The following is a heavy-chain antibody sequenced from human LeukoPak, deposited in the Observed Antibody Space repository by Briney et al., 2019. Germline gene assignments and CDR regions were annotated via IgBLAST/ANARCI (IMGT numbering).Heavy chain of an antibody. CDR1: GFSFSNYW. D-gene: IGHD4/OR15-4a*01. V-gene: IGHV3-7*01. J-gene: IGHJ4*02. CDR3: ASTLKRDY. CDR2: IKQDGSET. Sequence: GGSLRLSCAASGFSFSNYWMSWVRHAPGKGLEWVANIKQDGSETYYGDSVKGRFTISRDNAKNSLFLQMNSLRAEDTALYYCASTLKRDYWGQGTLVTVSS.